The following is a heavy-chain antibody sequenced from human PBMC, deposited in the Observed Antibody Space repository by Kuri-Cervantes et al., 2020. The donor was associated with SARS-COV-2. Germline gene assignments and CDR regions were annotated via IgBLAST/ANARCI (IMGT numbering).Heavy chain of an antibody. D-gene: IGHD3-22*01. V-gene: IGHV4-34*01. Sequence: ESLKISCAVYGGSFSGFHWSWIRQPPGKGVGWIGEINHSGSTNYNPSLKGQVTISVDTSKNQFSMKLSSVTAADTAVYYCARGGGVTMTDWGQGTLVTVSS. J-gene: IGHJ4*02. CDR3: ARGGGVTMTD. CDR2: INHSGST. CDR1: GGSFSGFH.